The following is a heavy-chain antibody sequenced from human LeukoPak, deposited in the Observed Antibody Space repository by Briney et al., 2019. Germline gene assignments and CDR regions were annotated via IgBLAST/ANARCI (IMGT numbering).Heavy chain of an antibody. Sequence: SVKVSCKASGGTFSSYAISWVRQATGQGLEWMGGIIPIFGTANYAQKFQGRVTITADDSTSTAYMELSSLRSEDTAVYYCARRDYDFWSGYYTGMGYYMDVWGKGTTVTVSS. V-gene: IGHV1-69*13. CDR1: GGTFSSYA. D-gene: IGHD3-3*01. CDR3: ARRDYDFWSGYYTGMGYYMDV. CDR2: IIPIFGTA. J-gene: IGHJ6*03.